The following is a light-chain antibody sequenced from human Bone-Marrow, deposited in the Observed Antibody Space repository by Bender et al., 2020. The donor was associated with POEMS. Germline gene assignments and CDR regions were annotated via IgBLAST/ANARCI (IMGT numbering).Light chain of an antibody. CDR1: SSDIGSYDL. V-gene: IGLV2-23*01. CDR3: CSYAGSTTYV. J-gene: IGLJ1*01. Sequence: QSALTQPASVSASPRQSITISCTGTSSDIGSYDLVSWYQQEPGKAPKLMIYEDSRRPSGVSNRFSGSKSGNTASLTISGLQTEDEADYYCCSYAGSTTYVFGTGTKVTVL. CDR2: EDS.